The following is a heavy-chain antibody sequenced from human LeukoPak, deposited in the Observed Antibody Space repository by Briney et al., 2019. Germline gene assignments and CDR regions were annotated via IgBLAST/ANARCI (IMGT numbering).Heavy chain of an antibody. V-gene: IGHV4-59*08. CDR2: IYYTGST. J-gene: IGHJ6*02. CDR1: GFTFSDYY. CDR3: AIRSGRNYRGVDV. D-gene: IGHD1-26*01. Sequence: GSLRLSCAASGFTFSDYYMSWIRQAPGKGLEWIGYIYYTGSTNYNPSLKSRVTISIDTAKNQFSLTLSSVTAADTAVYYCAIRSGRNYRGVDVWGQGTTVTVSS.